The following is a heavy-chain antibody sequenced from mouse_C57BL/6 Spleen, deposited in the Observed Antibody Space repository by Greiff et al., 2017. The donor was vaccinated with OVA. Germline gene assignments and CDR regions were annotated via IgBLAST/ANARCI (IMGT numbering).Heavy chain of an antibody. V-gene: IGHV3-6*01. CDR3: AREGNSFAY. D-gene: IGHD4-1*02. J-gene: IGHJ3*01. Sequence: ESGPGLVKPSQSLSLTCSVTGYSITSGYFWNWIRQFPGNKLEWMSYISYDGSNNYNPSLKNRIAITRDTSKNQFFLKLNSVTTEDTATYYCAREGNSFAYWGQGTLVTVSA. CDR2: ISYDGSN. CDR1: GYSITSGYF.